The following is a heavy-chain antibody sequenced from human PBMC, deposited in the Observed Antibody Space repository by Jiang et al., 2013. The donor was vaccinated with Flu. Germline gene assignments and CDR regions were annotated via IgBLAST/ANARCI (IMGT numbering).Heavy chain of an antibody. CDR1: GASISNSNFY. CDR3: ARARMRVLTTITYYFDS. CDR2: IHYTGST. D-gene: IGHD2-21*02. V-gene: IGHV4-39*07. Sequence: GPGLVKPSETLSLTCTISGASISNSNFYWGWVRQPPGKGLEWIGSIHYTGSTYYNPSLKSRVTISVDTSKNQFSLRLSSVTAADTAVYYCARARMRVLTTITYYFDSWGLGTLVTVSS. J-gene: IGHJ4*02.